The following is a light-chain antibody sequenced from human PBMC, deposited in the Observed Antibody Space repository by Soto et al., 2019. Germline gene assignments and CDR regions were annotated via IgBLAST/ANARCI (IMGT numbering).Light chain of an antibody. CDR1: QGIGND. Sequence: DIQMTQSPSSLSASVGDRLTITCRASQGIGNDLGWYQQKPGNAPKSLIFAASSLQSGVPLRFRGSESGTEFTLTISSLQPEDFATYYCQQYNSYPLTFGVGTKVEVK. CDR3: QQYNSYPLT. CDR2: AAS. V-gene: IGKV1-17*01. J-gene: IGKJ4*01.